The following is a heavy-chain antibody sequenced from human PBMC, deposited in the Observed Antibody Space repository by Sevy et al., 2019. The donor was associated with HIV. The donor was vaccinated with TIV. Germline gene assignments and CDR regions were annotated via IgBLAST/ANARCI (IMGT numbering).Heavy chain of an antibody. D-gene: IGHD6-13*01. Sequence: GGSLRLSCAASGFTFSSYSMNWVRQAPGKGLEWVSYISSSSSTIYYADSVKGRFTISRDNAKNSLYLQMNSLRAEDTAVYYCARGGYSSSWYFSPRRASDTYYYYGMDVWGQGTTVTVSS. V-gene: IGHV3-48*01. J-gene: IGHJ6*02. CDR3: ARGGYSSSWYFSPRRASDTYYYYGMDV. CDR1: GFTFSSYS. CDR2: ISSSSSTI.